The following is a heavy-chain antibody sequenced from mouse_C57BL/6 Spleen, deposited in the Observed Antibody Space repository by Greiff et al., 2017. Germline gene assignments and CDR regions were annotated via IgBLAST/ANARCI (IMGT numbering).Heavy chain of an antibody. V-gene: IGHV1-66*01. D-gene: IGHD2-12*01. CDR2: IYPGSGNT. CDR1: GYSFTSYY. Sequence: QVQLQQSGPELVKPGASVKISCKASGYSFTSYYIHWVKQRPGQGLEWIGWIYPGSGNTKYTEKFKGKATLTADTSSSTAYMQLSSLTSEDSAVYYCARETSYYSPWFADWGQGTLVTVSA. J-gene: IGHJ3*01. CDR3: ARETSYYSPWFAD.